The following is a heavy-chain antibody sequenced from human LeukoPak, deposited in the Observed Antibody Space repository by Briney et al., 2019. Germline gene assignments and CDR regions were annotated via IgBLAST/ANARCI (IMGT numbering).Heavy chain of an antibody. Sequence: AGGSLRLSCAASGFTFSSYVMHWVRQAPGKGLEWVAIISYDGSNEYYADSVKGRFTISRDNSKNTLYLQMNSLRAADTAVYYCARDPGSGYEEHFDYWGQGTLVTVSS. CDR2: ISYDGSNE. CDR3: ARDPGSGYEEHFDY. V-gene: IGHV3-30*04. D-gene: IGHD5-12*01. J-gene: IGHJ4*02. CDR1: GFTFSSYV.